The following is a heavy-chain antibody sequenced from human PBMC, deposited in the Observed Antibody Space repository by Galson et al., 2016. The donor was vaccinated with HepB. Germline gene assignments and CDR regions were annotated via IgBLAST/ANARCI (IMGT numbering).Heavy chain of an antibody. CDR1: GGSFSSSSYY. CDR2: IYHSGNT. Sequence: SETLSLTCTVSGGSFSSSSYYWGWIRQPPGKGLEWIGTIYHSGNTYYNPSLKSRVTISVDTSKNHFSLKLSSVTAADTAVYYCARLHEGYSYGDNWFDHWGQGTLVTVSS. V-gene: IGHV4-39*02. CDR3: ARLHEGYSYGDNWFDH. D-gene: IGHD5-18*01. J-gene: IGHJ5*02.